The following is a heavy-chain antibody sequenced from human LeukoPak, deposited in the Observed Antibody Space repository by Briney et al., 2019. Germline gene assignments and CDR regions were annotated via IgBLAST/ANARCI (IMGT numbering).Heavy chain of an antibody. D-gene: IGHD3-16*01. J-gene: IGHJ4*02. CDR2: IGSYSTT. CDR1: GFTFSSYA. V-gene: IGHV3-23*01. Sequence: GGSLRLSCAASGFTFSSYAISWVRQAPGKGLEWVSTIGSYSTTYYADSVKGRFTISRDSSKNTMYLQMDRLRAGDTAVYYCAKDISMITFGGLDYWGQGTLVTVSS. CDR3: AKDISMITFGGLDY.